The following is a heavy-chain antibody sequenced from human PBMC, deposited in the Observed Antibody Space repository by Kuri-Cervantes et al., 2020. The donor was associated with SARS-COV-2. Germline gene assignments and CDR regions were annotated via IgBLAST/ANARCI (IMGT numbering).Heavy chain of an antibody. V-gene: IGHV3-73*01. CDR2: VRGKANNCAT. J-gene: IGHJ6*03. D-gene: IGHD3-3*01. Sequence: GGSLRLSCEVSGFLFSASAIHWVRQASGKGLEWVGRVRGKANNCATAYAASVKGRFTISRDDSKNMAYLQMNSLRAEDTAVYYCAKEYYDFWSGYYYYYMDVWGKGTTVTVSS. CDR3: AKEYYDFWSGYYYYYMDV. CDR1: GFLFSASA.